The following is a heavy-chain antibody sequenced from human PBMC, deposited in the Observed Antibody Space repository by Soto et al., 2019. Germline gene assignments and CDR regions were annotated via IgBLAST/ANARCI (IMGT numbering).Heavy chain of an antibody. CDR1: GGSISSYY. CDR2: IYYSGST. Sequence: SETLSLTCTVSGGSISSYYWSWIRQPPGKGLEWIGYIYYSGSTNYNPSLKSRVTISVDTSKNQFSLKLSSVTAADTAVYYCARHLQYRGYYYYGMDVWGQGTTVTVSS. V-gene: IGHV4-59*01. CDR3: ARHLQYRGYYYYGMDV. D-gene: IGHD4-4*01. J-gene: IGHJ6*02.